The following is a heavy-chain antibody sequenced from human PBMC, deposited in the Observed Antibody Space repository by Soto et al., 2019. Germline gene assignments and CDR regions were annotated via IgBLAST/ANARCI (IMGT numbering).Heavy chain of an antibody. CDR3: ARDRNIVLMVYAIYYYYGMDV. CDR2: ISSSSYI. CDR1: GFTFSSYS. J-gene: IGHJ6*02. D-gene: IGHD2-8*01. V-gene: IGHV3-21*01. Sequence: GGSLRLSCAASGFTFSSYSMNWVRQAPGKGLEWVSSISSSSYIYYADSVKGRFTISRDNAKNSLYLQMNSLRAEDTAVYYCARDRNIVLMVYAIYYYYGMDVWGQGTTVTVSS.